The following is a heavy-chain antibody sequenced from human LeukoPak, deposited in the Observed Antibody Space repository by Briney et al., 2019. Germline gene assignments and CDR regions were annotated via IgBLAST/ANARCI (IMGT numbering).Heavy chain of an antibody. Sequence: GGSLRLSCAASGFTFSSYAMRGVRQAPGKGVEGVSAISGSGGSTYYADSVKGRFTISRDNSKNTLYLQMNSLRAEDTAVYYCAKDPPYYDFWSGYWDYWGQGTLVTVSS. CDR1: GFTFSSYA. CDR2: ISGSGGST. CDR3: AKDPPYYDFWSGYWDY. J-gene: IGHJ4*02. D-gene: IGHD3-3*01. V-gene: IGHV3-23*01.